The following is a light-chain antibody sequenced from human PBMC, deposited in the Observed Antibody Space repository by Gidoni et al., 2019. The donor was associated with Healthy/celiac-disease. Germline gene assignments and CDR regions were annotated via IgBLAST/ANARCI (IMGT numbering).Light chain of an antibody. CDR1: SGHSSYA. CDR3: QTWGTGIQV. CDR2: LNSDGSH. Sequence: QLVLTQSPSASASLGASVKLTCTLSSGHSSYAIAWHQQQPEKGPRYLRKLNSDGSHSKGDGIPDRFSGSSAGAERYRTISSLQSEEEADYYCQTWGTGIQVFGGGTKLTVL. V-gene: IGLV4-69*01. J-gene: IGLJ3*02.